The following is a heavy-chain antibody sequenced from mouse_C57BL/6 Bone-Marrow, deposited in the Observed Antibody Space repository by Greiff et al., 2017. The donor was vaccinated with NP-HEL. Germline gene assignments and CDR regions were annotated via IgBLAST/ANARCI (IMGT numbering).Heavy chain of an antibody. Sequence: PTAAVDFSRSWMSWVRRAPGKGLEWIGEINPDSSTINYAPSLKDKFIISRDNAKNTLYLQMSKVRSEDTALYYCARRDDYGWFAYWGQGTLVTVSA. V-gene: IGHV4-1*01. CDR2: INPDSSTI. J-gene: IGHJ3*01. CDR3: ARRDDYGWFAY. D-gene: IGHD2-4*01. CDR1: AVDFSRSW.